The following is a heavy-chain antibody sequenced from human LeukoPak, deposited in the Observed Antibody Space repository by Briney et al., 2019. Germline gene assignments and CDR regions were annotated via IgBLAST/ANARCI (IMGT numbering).Heavy chain of an antibody. CDR2: IYHSGST. CDR3: ARIYGSGSYNKWYV. V-gene: IGHV4-38-2*02. CDR1: GYSISSGYY. D-gene: IGHD3-10*01. Sequence: SETLSLTCTVSGYSISSGYYWGWIRQPPGKGLEWIGSIYHSGSTYYNPSLKSRVTISVDTSKNQFSLKLTSVTAADTAVYYCARIYGSGSYNKWYVWGKGTTVTVSS. J-gene: IGHJ6*04.